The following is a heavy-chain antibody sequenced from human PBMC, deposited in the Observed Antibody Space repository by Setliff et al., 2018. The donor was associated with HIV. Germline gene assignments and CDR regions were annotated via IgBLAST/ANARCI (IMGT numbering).Heavy chain of an antibody. CDR2: IYHSGST. CDR1: GGSFSDYY. J-gene: IGHJ4*02. V-gene: IGHV4-34*01. CDR3: ARRSGWSEDY. Sequence: SETLSLTCAVYGGSFSDYYWSWIRQPPGKGLEWIGEIYHSGSTYYNPSLKSRVTISVDTSKNQFSLKLSSVTAADTAVYYCARRSGWSEDYWGQGTLVTVSS. D-gene: IGHD6-19*01.